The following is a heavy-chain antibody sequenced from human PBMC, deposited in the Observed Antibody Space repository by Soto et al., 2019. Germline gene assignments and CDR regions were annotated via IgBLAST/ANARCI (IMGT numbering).Heavy chain of an antibody. V-gene: IGHV1-69*01. CDR1: RDTFNKYA. Sequence: QVQLVQSGAEVKKPGSSVKVSCKTSRDTFNKYAVNWVRQAPGQGLEWMGWIIPIFSSRNYAEKFQGRVTITADDSTSTAYMELRSLRFEDTAVYYCARGETYLGVWGQGTTVTVSS. CDR3: ARGETYLGV. J-gene: IGHJ6*02. CDR2: IIPIFSSR.